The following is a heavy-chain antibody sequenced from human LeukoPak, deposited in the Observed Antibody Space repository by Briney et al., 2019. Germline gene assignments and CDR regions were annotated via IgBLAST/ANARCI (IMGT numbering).Heavy chain of an antibody. D-gene: IGHD2-8*01. Sequence: SETLSLTCTVSGGSISNYYWNWIWQPPGKGLEWIGYIDYRGSTNYNPSLKSRVTISVDTSKNQFSLNLGSVTAADTAIYYCARRVLMSSTGVPDTWLDPWGQGTLVTVSS. CDR3: ARRVLMSSTGVPDTWLDP. J-gene: IGHJ5*02. CDR2: IDYRGST. V-gene: IGHV4-59*08. CDR1: GGSISNYY.